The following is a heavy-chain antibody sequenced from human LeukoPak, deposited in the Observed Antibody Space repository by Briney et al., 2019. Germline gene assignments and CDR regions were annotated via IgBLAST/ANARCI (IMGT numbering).Heavy chain of an antibody. V-gene: IGHV4-34*01. CDR1: GGSFSGYY. Sequence: SETLSLTCAVYGGSFSGYYWSWIRQPPGKGLEWIGEINHSGSTNYNPSLKSRVTVSVDTSKKQFSLKLSSVTAADTAVYYCARHMFDSSGYYVFDYWGQGTLVTVSS. CDR3: ARHMFDSSGYYVFDY. D-gene: IGHD3-22*01. J-gene: IGHJ4*02. CDR2: INHSGST.